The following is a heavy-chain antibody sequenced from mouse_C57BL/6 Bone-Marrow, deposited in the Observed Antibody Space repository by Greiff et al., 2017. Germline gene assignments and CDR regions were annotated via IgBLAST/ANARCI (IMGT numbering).Heavy chain of an antibody. J-gene: IGHJ3*01. CDR3: ARDLLWSDGDFAY. Sequence: QVQLQQPGAELVRPGSSVKLSCKASGYTFTSYWMDWVKQRPGQGLEWIGNIYPSDSETHYNQKFKDKATLTVDKSSSTAYMQLSSLTSEDSAVXYCARDLLWSDGDFAYWGQGTLVTVSA. D-gene: IGHD2-1*01. CDR2: IYPSDSET. V-gene: IGHV1-61*01. CDR1: GYTFTSYW.